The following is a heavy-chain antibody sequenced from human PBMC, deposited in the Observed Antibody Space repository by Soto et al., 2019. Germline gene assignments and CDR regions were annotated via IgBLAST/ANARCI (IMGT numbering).Heavy chain of an antibody. CDR1: GGSIISYY. J-gene: IGHJ4*02. CDR2: IYYSGST. V-gene: IGHV4-59*08. D-gene: IGHD1-26*01. Sequence: SETLSLTCTVSGGSIISYYWSWIRQPPGKGLEWIGYIYYSGSTNYNPSLKSRVTISVDTSKNQFSLKLSSVTAADTAVYYCATLMSAFGRDYWGQGTLVTVSS. CDR3: ATLMSAFGRDY.